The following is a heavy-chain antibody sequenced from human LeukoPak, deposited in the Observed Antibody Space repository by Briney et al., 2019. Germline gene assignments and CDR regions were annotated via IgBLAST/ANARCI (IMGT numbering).Heavy chain of an antibody. D-gene: IGHD2-15*01. V-gene: IGHV4-34*01. CDR2: INQSGSA. J-gene: IGHJ5*02. CDR3: ARGVAATPRLRWFDP. CDR1: GGSFSDHY. Sequence: SETLSLTCAVSGGSFSDHYLSWIRQSPGKGLEWIGEINQSGSANYNPSLRSRVTISVDTSKNQFSLKLSSVTAADTAVYYCARGVAATPRLRWFDPWGQGTLVTVSS.